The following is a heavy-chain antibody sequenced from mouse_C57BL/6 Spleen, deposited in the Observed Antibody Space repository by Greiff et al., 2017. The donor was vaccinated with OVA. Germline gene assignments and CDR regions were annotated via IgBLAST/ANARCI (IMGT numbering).Heavy chain of an antibody. D-gene: IGHD2-4*01. CDR1: GYAFSSYW. J-gene: IGHJ3*01. V-gene: IGHV1-80*01. CDR3: ARGGYDYDVSWFAY. CDR2: IYPGDGDT. Sequence: VQLKESGAELVKPGASVKISCKASGYAFSSYWMNWVKQRPGKGLEWIGQIYPGDGDTNYNGKFKGKATLTADKSSSTAYMQLSSLTSEDSAVYFCARGGYDYDVSWFAYWGQGTLVTVSA.